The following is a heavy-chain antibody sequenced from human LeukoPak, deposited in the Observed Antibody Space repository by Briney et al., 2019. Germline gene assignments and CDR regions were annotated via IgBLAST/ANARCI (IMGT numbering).Heavy chain of an antibody. V-gene: IGHV1-18*01. CDR3: ARDRVVVAAPLNY. CDR2: ISAYNGNT. J-gene: IGHJ4*02. D-gene: IGHD2-15*01. CDR1: VYTFTSYG. Sequence: ASVKASCKASVYTFTSYGISWVRQAPGQGLEGMGWISAYNGNTNYAQKLQGRVTMTTDTSTSTAYMELRSRRSDDTAVYYCARDRVVVAAPLNYWGQGTLVTVSS.